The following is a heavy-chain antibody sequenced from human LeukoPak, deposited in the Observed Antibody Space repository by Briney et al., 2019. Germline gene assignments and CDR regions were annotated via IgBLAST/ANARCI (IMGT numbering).Heavy chain of an antibody. D-gene: IGHD4-17*01. CDR2: LSGSGSTY. CDR1: GFTFSDIY. CDR3: ARGRGGDYVPSRFDY. Sequence: GGSLRLSCGASGFTFSDIYMSWIRQAPGKGLEWVSYLSGSGSTYYYADTVKGRFTISRDNAKNTLYLQMNSLRAEDTALYYCARGRGGDYVPSRFDYWGQGTLVTVSS. V-gene: IGHV3-11*01. J-gene: IGHJ4*02.